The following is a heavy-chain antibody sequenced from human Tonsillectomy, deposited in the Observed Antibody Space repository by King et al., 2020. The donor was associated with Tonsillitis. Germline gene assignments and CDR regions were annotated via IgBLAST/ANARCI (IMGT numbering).Heavy chain of an antibody. J-gene: IGHJ6*03. CDR1: GFSLSTSGMC. Sequence: AQTLTLTCTFSGFSLSTSGMCVSWIRQPPGKALEWLARIDWDDDKYYSTSLKTRLTISKDTSKNQVVLTMTNMDPVDTATYYCARIRYYYDSSGYYYMDVWGKGTTVTVSS. D-gene: IGHD3-22*01. V-gene: IGHV2-70*11. CDR2: IDWDDDK. CDR3: ARIRYYYDSSGYYYMDV.